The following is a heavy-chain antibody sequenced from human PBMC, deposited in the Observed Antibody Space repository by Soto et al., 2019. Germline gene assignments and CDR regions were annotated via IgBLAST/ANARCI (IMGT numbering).Heavy chain of an antibody. D-gene: IGHD6-19*01. CDR3: AKDFRIAVAGPTLYYYDGMDV. V-gene: IGHV3-30*18. CDR1: GFTVSSYG. Sequence: QVQLGESGGGVVQPGRSLRLSCAASGFTVSSYGMHWVRQAPGKGLEWVAVISYVGSNKYYADSVQGRFTISRDNSKNTLYLQLNSLRAEDTAVYYCAKDFRIAVAGPTLYYYDGMDVWGQGTTVTVSS. J-gene: IGHJ6*02. CDR2: ISYVGSNK.